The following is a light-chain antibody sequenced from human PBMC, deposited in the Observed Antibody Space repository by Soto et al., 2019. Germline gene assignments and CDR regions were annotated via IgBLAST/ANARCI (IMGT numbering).Light chain of an antibody. V-gene: IGKV3-11*01. Sequence: EIVLAQAPATLSLSPGERDTLSCRASQSVSSYLAWYQQKPGQAPRLLIYDTSNRATGIPARFSGSGSGTDFTLTISSLEPEDFAVYYCQQRSNWPPYTFGQGTNLEIK. CDR1: QSVSSY. CDR3: QQRSNWPPYT. CDR2: DTS. J-gene: IGKJ2*01.